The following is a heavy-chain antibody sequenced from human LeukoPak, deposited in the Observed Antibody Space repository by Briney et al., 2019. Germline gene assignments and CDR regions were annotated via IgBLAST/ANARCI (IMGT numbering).Heavy chain of an antibody. CDR1: GFTFSSYA. CDR3: ARDHALGLYYYYGMDV. Sequence: PGRSLRLSCAASGFTFSSYAMHWVRQAPGKGLEWVAVISYDGSNKYYADSVKGRFTISRDNSKNTLYLQMNSLRAEDTAVYYCARDHALGLYYYYGMDVWGQGTRSPSP. J-gene: IGHJ6*02. CDR2: ISYDGSNK. V-gene: IGHV3-30-3*01. D-gene: IGHD6-13*01.